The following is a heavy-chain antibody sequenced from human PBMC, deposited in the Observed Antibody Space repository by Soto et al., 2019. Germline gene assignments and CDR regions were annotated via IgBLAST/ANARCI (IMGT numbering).Heavy chain of an antibody. Sequence: GGSLRLSCAASGLTFSSYAMSWVRQAPGKGLEWVSAISGSGGSTYYADSVKGRFTISRDNSKNTLYLQMNSLRAEDTAVYYCARDWWTGLAKDLHLNCSSTSCHNYYYGMDVWGQGTTVTVSS. V-gene: IGHV3-23*01. J-gene: IGHJ6*02. CDR3: ARDWWTGLAKDLHLNCSSTSCHNYYYGMDV. CDR2: ISGSGGST. CDR1: GLTFSSYA. D-gene: IGHD2-2*01.